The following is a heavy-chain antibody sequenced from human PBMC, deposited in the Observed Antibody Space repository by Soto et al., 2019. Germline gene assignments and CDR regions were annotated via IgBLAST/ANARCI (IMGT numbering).Heavy chain of an antibody. V-gene: IGHV3-48*01. CDR2: ISSSSSTI. CDR3: ARDYSSYGPFDY. CDR1: GLTFSSYS. D-gene: IGHD5-18*01. J-gene: IGHJ4*02. Sequence: GGSLRLSCASSGLTFSSYSMNWVRQAPGKGLEWVSYISSSSSTIYYADSMKGRFTISRDNAKNSLYLQMNSLRAEDTAVYYCARDYSSYGPFDYWGQGTLVTVSS.